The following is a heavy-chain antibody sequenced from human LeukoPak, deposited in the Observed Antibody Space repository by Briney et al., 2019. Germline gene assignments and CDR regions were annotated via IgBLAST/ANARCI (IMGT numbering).Heavy chain of an antibody. CDR2: INHSGST. D-gene: IGHD4-17*01. CDR3: ARRRKESTTGFLFDYYYGMDV. Sequence: SQTLSLTCTVSGGSISSGDYYWSWIRQPPGKGLEWIGEINHSGSTNYNPSLKSRVTISVDTSKNQFSLKLSSVTAADTAVYYCARRRKESTTGFLFDYYYGMDVWGQGTTVTVSS. J-gene: IGHJ6*02. CDR1: GGSISSGDYY. V-gene: IGHV4-30-4*01.